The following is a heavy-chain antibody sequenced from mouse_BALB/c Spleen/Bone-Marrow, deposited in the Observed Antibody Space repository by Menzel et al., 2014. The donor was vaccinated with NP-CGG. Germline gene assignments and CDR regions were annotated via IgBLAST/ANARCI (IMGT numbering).Heavy chain of an antibody. CDR1: GFTFSSYT. V-gene: IGHV5-9-3*01. Sequence: VHLVETGGGLVKPGGSLKLSCAASGFTFSSYTMSWVRQTPEKRLEWVATISSGGSYTYYPDSVKGRFTISRDNAKNTLYLQMSSLRSEDTAMYYCARHITTVVADFWGQGPPLTVSS. D-gene: IGHD1-1*01. J-gene: IGHJ2*01. CDR2: ISSGGSYT. CDR3: ARHITTVVADF.